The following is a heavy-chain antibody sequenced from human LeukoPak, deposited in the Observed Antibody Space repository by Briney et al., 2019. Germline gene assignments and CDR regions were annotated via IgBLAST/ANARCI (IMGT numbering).Heavy chain of an antibody. CDR1: GFTFSSYW. D-gene: IGHD3-22*01. V-gene: IGHV3-7*01. J-gene: IGHJ3*02. CDR3: AKDLRYYDPEHAFDI. CDR2: VKQDGSEK. Sequence: GGSLRLSCAASGFTFSSYWMSWVRQAPGKGLEWVANVKQDGSEKYYVESVKGRFTISRDNAKNSLYLQMNSLRVEDTAIYYCAKDLRYYDPEHAFDIWGQGTMVTVSS.